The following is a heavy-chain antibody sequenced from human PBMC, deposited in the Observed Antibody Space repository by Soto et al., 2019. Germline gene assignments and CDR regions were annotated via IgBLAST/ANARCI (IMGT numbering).Heavy chain of an antibody. J-gene: IGHJ4*02. Sequence: SVKVSCKASGGTFSSYAISGVRQAPGQGLEWMGGIITIFGTANYAQKFQGRVTITADKSTSTAYMELSSLRSEDTAVYYCSSPILNYDSSGYYAYYFDYWGQGTLVTVSS. D-gene: IGHD3-22*01. CDR1: GGTFSSYA. CDR3: SSPILNYDSSGYYAYYFDY. CDR2: IITIFGTA. V-gene: IGHV1-69*06.